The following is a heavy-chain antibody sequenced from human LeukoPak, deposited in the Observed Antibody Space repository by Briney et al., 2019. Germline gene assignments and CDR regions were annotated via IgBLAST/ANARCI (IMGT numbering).Heavy chain of an antibody. D-gene: IGHD2-21*02. Sequence: GGSLRLSCAASGFTFSSYAMHWVRQAPGKGLEWVAVISYDGSNKYYADSVKGRFTISRDNSKNTLYLQMNSLRAEDTAVYYCASAVVVTAMGAFDIWGQGTMVTVSS. CDR2: ISYDGSNK. J-gene: IGHJ3*02. CDR1: GFTFSSYA. CDR3: ASAVVVTAMGAFDI. V-gene: IGHV3-30-3*01.